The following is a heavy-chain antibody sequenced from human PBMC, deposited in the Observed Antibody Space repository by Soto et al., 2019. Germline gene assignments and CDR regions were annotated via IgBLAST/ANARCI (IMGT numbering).Heavy chain of an antibody. D-gene: IGHD3-3*01. V-gene: IGHV3-30-3*01. CDR2: ISFDGSNN. CDR3: ARPLRSLEWLLAGLDY. Sequence: GGSLRLSCAASGFTFTTYAMHWVRQAPGKGLEWVAVISFDGSNNYYADSVKGRFTISRDNSKNTLYLQMDSLRVEDTAVYYCARPLRSLEWLLAGLDYWGQGTLVTVSS. CDR1: GFTFTTYA. J-gene: IGHJ4*02.